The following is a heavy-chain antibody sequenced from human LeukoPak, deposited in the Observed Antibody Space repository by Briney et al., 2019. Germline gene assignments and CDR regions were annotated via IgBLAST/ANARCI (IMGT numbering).Heavy chain of an antibody. J-gene: IGHJ6*03. V-gene: IGHV1-69*05. D-gene: IGHD6-13*01. Sequence: GASVKVSCKASGGTFSSYAISWVRQAPGQGLEWMGGIIPIFGTANYAQKFQGRATITTDESTSTAYMELSSLRSEDTAVYYCARVPLGYRYYYYYYMDVWGKRTTVTVSS. CDR2: IIPIFGTA. CDR3: ARVPLGYRYYYYYYMDV. CDR1: GGTFSSYA.